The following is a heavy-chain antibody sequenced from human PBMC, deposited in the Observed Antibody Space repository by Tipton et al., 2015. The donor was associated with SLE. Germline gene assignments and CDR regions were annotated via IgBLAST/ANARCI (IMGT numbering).Heavy chain of an antibody. CDR3: AREYSGYDYRTFDH. D-gene: IGHD5-12*01. CDR2: IHHSGIT. J-gene: IGHJ4*02. CDR1: GAFINSYS. Sequence: TLSLTCTVSGAFINSYSWTWIRQPPGKGLEWTGTIHHSGITYYNPSLKSRVTISVDTSKNQFSLKLRSVTAADTAVYYCAREYSGYDYRTFDHWGQGTLVTVSS. V-gene: IGHV4-59*12.